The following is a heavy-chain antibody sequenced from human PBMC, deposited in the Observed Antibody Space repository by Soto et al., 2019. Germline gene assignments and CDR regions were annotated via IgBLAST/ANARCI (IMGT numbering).Heavy chain of an antibody. CDR1: GGTFSSYA. CDR3: ARGVGKLDDILTGSYYFDY. V-gene: IGHV1-69*06. Sequence: QVQLVQSGAEVKKPGSSVKVSCTASGGTFSSYAISWVRQAPGQGLEWMGGIIPIFGTANYAQKFQGRVTITADKSTSTAYMELSSLRSEDTAVYYCARGVGKLDDILTGSYYFDYWGQGTLVTVSS. J-gene: IGHJ4*02. CDR2: IIPIFGTA. D-gene: IGHD3-9*01.